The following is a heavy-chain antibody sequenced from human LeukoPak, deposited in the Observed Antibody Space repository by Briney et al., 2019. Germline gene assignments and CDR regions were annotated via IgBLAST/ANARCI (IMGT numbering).Heavy chain of an antibody. D-gene: IGHD3-10*01. CDR2: LNSDGSST. CDR3: ARESVRGVIRN. V-gene: IGHV3-74*01. J-gene: IGHJ4*02. Sequence: GGSLRLSCAASGFTFSSYWMHWVRHAPGKGLVWVSRLNSDGSSTSYADSVKGRFTISRDNAKNTLYLQMNSLRAEDTAVYYCARESVRGVIRNWGQGTLVTVSS. CDR1: GFTFSSYW.